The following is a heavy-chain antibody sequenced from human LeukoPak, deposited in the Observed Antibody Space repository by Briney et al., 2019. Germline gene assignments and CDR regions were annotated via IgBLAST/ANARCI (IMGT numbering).Heavy chain of an antibody. D-gene: IGHD1-26*01. V-gene: IGHV3-30-3*01. CDR2: VSYDGVNK. J-gene: IGHJ6*02. CDR3: AKVDVEWGAVAGNGMDV. CDR1: GFTFSRHA. Sequence: PGGSLRLSCAASGFTFSRHAMYWVRQAPGKGLEWLAVVSYDGVNKYHADSVKGRFTISRDNSNNMLYLQMSSLRAEDTAVYYCAKVDVEWGAVAGNGMDVWGQGTTVTVSS.